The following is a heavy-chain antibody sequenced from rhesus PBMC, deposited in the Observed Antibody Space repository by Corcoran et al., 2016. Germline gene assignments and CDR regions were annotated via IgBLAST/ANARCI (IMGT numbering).Heavy chain of an antibody. D-gene: IGHD3-16*01. CDR2: ITYSGST. Sequence: QVQLQESGPGLVKPSETLSLTCAASGYSISSGDYWSGIREPQGKGLEWIGYITYSGSTSYNPSLKSRVTISRDTSKNQFSLKLSSVTAADTAVYYCARDSGSYYNFDYWGQGVLVTVSS. CDR3: ARDSGSYYNFDY. V-gene: IGHV4-122*02. J-gene: IGHJ4*01. CDR1: GYSISSGDY.